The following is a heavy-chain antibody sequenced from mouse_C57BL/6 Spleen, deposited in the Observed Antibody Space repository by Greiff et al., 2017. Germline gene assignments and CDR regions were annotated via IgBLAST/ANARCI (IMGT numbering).Heavy chain of an antibody. Sequence: QVQLQQPGAELVRPGSSVKLSCKASGYTFTSYWMHWVKQRPIQGLEWIGNIDPSDSETHYNQKFKDKATLTVDKSSSTAYMQLSSLTSEDSAVYYCARRSKTMVTGGGYAMDYWGQGTSVTVSS. V-gene: IGHV1-52*01. CDR3: ARRSKTMVTGGGYAMDY. J-gene: IGHJ4*01. CDR1: GYTFTSYW. D-gene: IGHD2-2*01. CDR2: IDPSDSET.